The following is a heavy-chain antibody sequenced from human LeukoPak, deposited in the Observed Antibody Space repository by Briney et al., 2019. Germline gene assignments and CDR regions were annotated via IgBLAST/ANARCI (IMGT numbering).Heavy chain of an antibody. CDR1: GYIFTGYY. CDR3: ARGYSAYDEKTFDY. J-gene: IGHJ4*02. V-gene: IGHV1-2*02. CDR2: INPNSGGT. D-gene: IGHD5-12*01. Sequence: ASVKVSCKASGYIFTGYYMHWVRQAPGQGLEWMGWINPNSGGTNYAQKFQGRVTMTRDTSISTAYMELSRLRSGDTAVYYCARGYSAYDEKTFDYWGQGTLVTVSS.